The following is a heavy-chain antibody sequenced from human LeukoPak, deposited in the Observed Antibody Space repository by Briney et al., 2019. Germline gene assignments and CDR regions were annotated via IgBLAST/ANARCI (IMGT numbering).Heavy chain of an antibody. CDR1: GYTFTDYY. J-gene: IGHJ6*03. D-gene: IGHD7-27*01. V-gene: IGHV1-18*04. Sequence: GASVKVSCKASGYTFTDYYMHWVRQAPGQGLEWMGWISAYNGNTNYAQKLQGRVTMTTDTSTSTAYMELRSLRSDDTAVYYCARATGTYYYYYYMDVWGKGTTVTISS. CDR2: ISAYNGNT. CDR3: ARATGTYYYYYYMDV.